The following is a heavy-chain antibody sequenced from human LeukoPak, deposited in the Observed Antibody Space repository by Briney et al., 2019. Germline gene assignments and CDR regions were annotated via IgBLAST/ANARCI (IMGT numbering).Heavy chain of an antibody. J-gene: IGHJ2*01. CDR2: INSDGRII. CDR1: RFTFSSYA. Sequence: PGGSLRLSCAASRFTFSSYAMSWVCGAPGGGLEWVSHINSDGRIINYADSVKGRFTISRDNAKNTLYLQMNSLRVEDTALYCCARGRGWYFDLWGRGTLVTVSS. D-gene: IGHD3-10*01. CDR3: ARGRGWYFDL. V-gene: IGHV3-74*01.